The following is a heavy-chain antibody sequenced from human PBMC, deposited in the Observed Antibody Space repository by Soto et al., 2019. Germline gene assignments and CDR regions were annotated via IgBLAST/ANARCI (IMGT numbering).Heavy chain of an antibody. CDR2: INVGNGNR. Sequence: GASVKVSCKASGNTFTSYTIHWVRQAPGHRLEWMGWINVGNGNRKYSQRFQVRVTITRDTSASTAYMELSSLRSEDTAVYYCARVGDSSGYDYWGQGTLVTVSS. V-gene: IGHV1-3*01. CDR1: GNTFTSYT. CDR3: ARVGDSSGYDY. J-gene: IGHJ4*02. D-gene: IGHD3-22*01.